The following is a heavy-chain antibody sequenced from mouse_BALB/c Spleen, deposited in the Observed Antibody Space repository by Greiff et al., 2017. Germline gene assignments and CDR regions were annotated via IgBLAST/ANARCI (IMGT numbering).Heavy chain of an antibody. CDR2: IRLKSNNYAT. CDR1: GFSFSNYW. Sequence: EVKLVESGGGLVQPGGSMKLSCVASGFSFSNYWMNWVRQSPGKGLEWVAEIRLKSNNYATHYAESVIGRFTISRDDSKSSVYLQMNNLSAEDTGIYYCTRIYRGDYWGQGTTLTVSA. J-gene: IGHJ2*01. D-gene: IGHD2-1*01. CDR3: TRIYRGDY. V-gene: IGHV6-6*02.